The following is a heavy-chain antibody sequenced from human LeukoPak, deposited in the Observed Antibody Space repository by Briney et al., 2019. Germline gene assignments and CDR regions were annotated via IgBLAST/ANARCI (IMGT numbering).Heavy chain of an antibody. CDR2: ISGSGGST. Sequence: GGSLRLSCAASGFTFSSYAMSWVRQAPGKGLEWVSAISGSGGSTYYADSVKGRFTISRDNSKNTLYPQMNSLRAEDTAVYYCARDLLGRYYYDSSGYYQSACAFDIWGQGTMVTVSS. CDR3: ARDLLGRYYYDSSGYYQSACAFDI. J-gene: IGHJ3*02. D-gene: IGHD3-22*01. CDR1: GFTFSSYA. V-gene: IGHV3-23*01.